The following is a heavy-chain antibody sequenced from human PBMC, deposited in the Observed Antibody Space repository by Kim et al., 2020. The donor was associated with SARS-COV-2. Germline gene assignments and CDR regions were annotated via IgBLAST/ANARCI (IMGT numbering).Heavy chain of an antibody. CDR2: ISSSSSYI. J-gene: IGHJ5*02. Sequence: GGSLRLSCAASGFTFSSYSMNWVRQAPGKGLEWVSSISSSSSYIYYADSVKGRFTISRDNAKNSLYLQMNSLRAEDTAVYYCARGGVRWLRGGNWFDPWGQGTLVTVSS. CDR3: ARGGVRWLRGGNWFDP. D-gene: IGHD5-12*01. V-gene: IGHV3-21*01. CDR1: GFTFSSYS.